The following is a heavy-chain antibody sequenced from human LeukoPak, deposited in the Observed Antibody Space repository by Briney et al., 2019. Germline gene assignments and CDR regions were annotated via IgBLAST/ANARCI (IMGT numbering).Heavy chain of an antibody. CDR2: IAYDGGNK. J-gene: IGHJ5*02. CDR3: ARDSSPWYYYDRSGSNGFDP. Sequence: GGSLRLSCAASGFTFSSYAIHWVRQAPGKGLEWVAVIAYDGGNKYYADSVKGRFTISRDNSKNTLYLQMNSLRAEDTAVYYCARDSSPWYYYDRSGSNGFDPWGQGTLVTVSS. CDR1: GFTFSSYA. V-gene: IGHV3-30-3*01. D-gene: IGHD3-22*01.